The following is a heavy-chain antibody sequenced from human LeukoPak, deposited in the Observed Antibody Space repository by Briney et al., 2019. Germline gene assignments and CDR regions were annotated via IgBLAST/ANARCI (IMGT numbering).Heavy chain of an antibody. J-gene: IGHJ4*02. CDR3: ARNGGTYDY. Sequence: PGGSLRLSCAASGFTFSSYWMSWVRQAPGKGLEWVSGISERDGSTYYADSVKGRFTISRDNSKNTLYLQMNSLRVEDTAVYYCARNGGTYDYWGQGTLVTVSS. D-gene: IGHD1-1*01. CDR2: ISERDGST. V-gene: IGHV3-23*01. CDR1: GFTFSSYW.